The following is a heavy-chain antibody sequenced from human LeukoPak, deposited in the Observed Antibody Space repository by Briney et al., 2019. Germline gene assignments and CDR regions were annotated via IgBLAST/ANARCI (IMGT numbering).Heavy chain of an antibody. CDR1: GFTFSSYG. CDR3: ARDPGATVVTQGY. V-gene: IGHV3-30*03. Sequence: GRSQRLSCAASGFTFSSYGMHWVRQAPGKGLEWVAVISYDGSNKYYADSVKGRFTISRDNAKNSLYLQMNSLRAEDTAVYYCARDPGATVVTQGYWGQGTLVTVSS. J-gene: IGHJ4*02. D-gene: IGHD4-23*01. CDR2: ISYDGSNK.